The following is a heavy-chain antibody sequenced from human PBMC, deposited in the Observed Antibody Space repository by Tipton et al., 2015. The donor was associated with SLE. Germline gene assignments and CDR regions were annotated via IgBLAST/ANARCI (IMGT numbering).Heavy chain of an antibody. CDR1: GYTLTSYY. J-gene: IGHJ6*03. Sequence: VQLVQSGAEVKKPGASVKVSCKASGYTLTSYYIHWVRQAPGHGLEWMGIINPSGGYTTYAQKFQGRVTMTSDTSTGTVYVELSSLRSDDTAVYYCAKDGAHRVTVFGVAKENDYFYMDVWGKGTTVTVSS. CDR2: INPSGGYT. D-gene: IGHD3-3*01. V-gene: IGHV1-46*01. CDR3: AKDGAHRVTVFGVAKENDYFYMDV.